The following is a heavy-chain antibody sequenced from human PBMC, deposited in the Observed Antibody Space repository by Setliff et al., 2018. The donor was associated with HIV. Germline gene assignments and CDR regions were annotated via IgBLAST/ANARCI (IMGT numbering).Heavy chain of an antibody. J-gene: IGHJ5*01. CDR1: TYSISSVHS. CDR3: ARDLLDGTTVGVVVVTGPSWFDS. D-gene: IGHD2-15*01. Sequence: SETLSLTCDVSTYSISSVHSWGWIRQPPGKGLEWIGSIYYSGNTYYNPSLKSRVTISVDTSKSQFSLKLRSVTAADTAVYYCARDLLDGTTVGVVVVTGPSWFDSWGQGTLVTVSS. V-gene: IGHV4-38-2*02. CDR2: IYYSGNT.